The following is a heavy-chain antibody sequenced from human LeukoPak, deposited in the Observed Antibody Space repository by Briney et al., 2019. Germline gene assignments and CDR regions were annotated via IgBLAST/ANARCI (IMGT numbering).Heavy chain of an antibody. V-gene: IGHV3-7*01. CDR1: GFTFSGYW. Sequence: PGGSLRLSCAASGFTFSGYWMTWVRQAPGKGLQWVANINTDGSAEYYADSVRGRFSVSRDNAKNSLYLQMNSLRAEDTAVYYCARDLGTGRSHDYWGQGTLVTVSS. J-gene: IGHJ4*02. D-gene: IGHD3/OR15-3a*01. CDR2: INTDGSAE. CDR3: ARDLGTGRSHDY.